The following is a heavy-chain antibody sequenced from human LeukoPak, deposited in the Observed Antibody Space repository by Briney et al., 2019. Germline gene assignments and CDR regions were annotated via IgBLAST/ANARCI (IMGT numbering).Heavy chain of an antibody. Sequence: GGSLRLSCVASGFTFSSYAMHWVRQAPGKGLEWVAVISYDGSNKYYADSVKGRFTISRDNSKNTLYLQMNSLRAEDTAVYYCATLSSGWLEYFQHWGQGTLVTVSS. CDR2: ISYDGSNK. J-gene: IGHJ1*01. D-gene: IGHD6-19*01. V-gene: IGHV3-30-3*01. CDR1: GFTFSSYA. CDR3: ATLSSGWLEYFQH.